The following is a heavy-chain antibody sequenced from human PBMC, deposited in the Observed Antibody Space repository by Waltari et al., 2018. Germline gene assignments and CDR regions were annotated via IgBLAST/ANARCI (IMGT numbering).Heavy chain of an antibody. D-gene: IGHD3-10*01. J-gene: IGHJ3*01. CDR1: GFSFSGSW. V-gene: IGHV3-7*01. Sequence: EVQLLASGGGLVQPGGSLSLSCASSGFSFSGSWMTWVRQAPGKGLEWVAEINPDGSGEYYVDSVNGRFTISRDNTKNSLYLQMNSLRPDDTAVYFCARDPAFGAFDFWGQGTVVTVSS. CDR2: INPDGSGE. CDR3: ARDPAFGAFDF.